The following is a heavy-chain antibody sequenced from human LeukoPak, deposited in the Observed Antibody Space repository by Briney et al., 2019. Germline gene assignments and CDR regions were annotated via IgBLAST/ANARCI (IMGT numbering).Heavy chain of an antibody. CDR1: GFTFSSYA. CDR3: AKDLAYCSGGSCYSLWDY. D-gene: IGHD2-15*01. V-gene: IGHV3-23*01. Sequence: GGSLRLSCAASGFTFSSYAMSWVRQAPGKGLEWVSAISGSGGSTYYADSVKGRFTISRDNSKNTLYLQMNSLRAEDTAVYYCAKDLAYCSGGSCYSLWDYRGQGTLVTVSS. CDR2: ISGSGGST. J-gene: IGHJ4*02.